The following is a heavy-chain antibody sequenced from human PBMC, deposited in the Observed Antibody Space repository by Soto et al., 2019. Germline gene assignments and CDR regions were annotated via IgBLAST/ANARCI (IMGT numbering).Heavy chain of an antibody. CDR2: IYHSGST. D-gene: IGHD3-10*01. Sequence: ASETLCLTWAVSGGSISGGGYSWSWIRQPPGKGLEWIGYIYHSGSTYYNPSLKSRVTISVDRSKNQFSLKPSSVTAADTAVYYCARVPGPWGQGTLVTVSS. J-gene: IGHJ5*02. CDR3: ARVPGP. V-gene: IGHV4-30-2*01. CDR1: GGSISGGGYS.